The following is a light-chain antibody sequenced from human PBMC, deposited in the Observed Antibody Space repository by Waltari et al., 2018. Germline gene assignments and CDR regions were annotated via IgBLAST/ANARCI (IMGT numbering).Light chain of an antibody. V-gene: IGKV3-11*01. J-gene: IGKJ4*01. CDR1: QSVRSY. Sequence: EIVLTQSPATLSLSPGERATLSCRASQSVRSYLAWYQQKPGQAPRLLLYDASNRATGIPARFSGSGSGTDFTLTISSLEPEDFAVYYCQQRSNWLTFGGGTKVEIK. CDR3: QQRSNWLT. CDR2: DAS.